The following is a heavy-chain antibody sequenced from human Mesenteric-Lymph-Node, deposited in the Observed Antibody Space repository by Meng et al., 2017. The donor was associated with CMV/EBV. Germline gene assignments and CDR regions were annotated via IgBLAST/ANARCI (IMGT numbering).Heavy chain of an antibody. Sequence: SVKVSCKASGGTFSSYAISWVRQAPGQGLEWMGGIIPIFGTANYAQKFQGRVTITTDESTSTAYMELSSLRSEDTAVYYCARGYYYGSGSYCYYGMDVWGQGTTVTVSS. CDR3: ARGYYYGSGSYCYYGMDV. CDR2: IIPIFGTA. J-gene: IGHJ6*02. CDR1: GGTFSSYA. V-gene: IGHV1-69*05. D-gene: IGHD3-10*01.